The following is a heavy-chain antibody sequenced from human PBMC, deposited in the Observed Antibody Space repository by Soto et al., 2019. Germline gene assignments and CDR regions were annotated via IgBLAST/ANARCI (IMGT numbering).Heavy chain of an antibody. V-gene: IGHV1-69*06. CDR1: VGTFSSYA. J-gene: IGHJ5*02. Sequence: QVQLVQSGAEVKKPGSSVKVSCKASVGTFSSYAISWVRQAPGQGLEXMGGIIPIFCTANHAQKFQGRVSITADKYTSTAYMEQSSLRSEDTAVYYCAREGYCSGGSCSTGWFDPWGQGTLVTVSS. CDR2: IIPIFCTA. CDR3: AREGYCSGGSCSTGWFDP. D-gene: IGHD2-15*01.